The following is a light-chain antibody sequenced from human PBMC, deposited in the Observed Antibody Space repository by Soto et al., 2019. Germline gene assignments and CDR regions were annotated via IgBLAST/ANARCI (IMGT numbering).Light chain of an antibody. CDR1: QSISSW. V-gene: IGKV1-5*01. J-gene: IGKJ2*01. CDR3: QQYNSPPYT. CDR2: DAS. Sequence: DIQMTQSPSTLSASVGDRVTITCRASQSISSWLAWYQQKPGRAPALLIYDASSLESVVPSRFSGSGSGTEFTLTISSLQSDDFATYYCQQYNSPPYTFGQGTKLEIK.